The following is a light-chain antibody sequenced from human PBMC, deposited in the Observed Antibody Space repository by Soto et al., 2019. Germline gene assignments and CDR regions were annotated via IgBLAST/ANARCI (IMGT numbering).Light chain of an antibody. CDR2: TAS. J-gene: IGKJ4*01. V-gene: IGKV3-11*01. Sequence: EMVLTQSPATLSLSPGESATLSCRASQTVGHNFAWYQQKSGQPPRLLIHTASSRATGIPARLSGSGSRTDFTLTISSLEPEDIAVYYCQERSRWPRATFGGGTKVEMK. CDR3: QERSRWPRAT. CDR1: QTVGHN.